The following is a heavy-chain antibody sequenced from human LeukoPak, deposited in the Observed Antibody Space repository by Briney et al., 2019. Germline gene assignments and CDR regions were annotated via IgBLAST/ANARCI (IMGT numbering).Heavy chain of an antibody. CDR2: IKSDGTIT. Sequence: GGSLRLSCAASGFTFSSYWMHWVRQAPGKGLVWVSGIKSDGTITHYADSVKGRFTISRDNSKNTVYLQMNSLRAEDTAVYYCATGGTRAATGRMGFWGQGTLVTVSS. CDR3: ATGGTRAATGRMGF. CDR1: GFTFSSYW. J-gene: IGHJ4*02. D-gene: IGHD6-25*01. V-gene: IGHV3-74*01.